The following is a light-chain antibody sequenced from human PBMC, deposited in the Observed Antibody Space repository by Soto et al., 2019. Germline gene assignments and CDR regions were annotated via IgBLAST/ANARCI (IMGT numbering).Light chain of an antibody. V-gene: IGKV3-15*01. CDR3: QQYSTWPLT. CDR1: QSVSST. Sequence: EVVMTQSPATLSVSPGERATLSCRASQSVSSTLAWYQQKPGQAPRLLIYGASTRATGIPARFSGSGSGTEFTLTISSLQSEDFAVYCCQQYSTWPLTFGGGTKVEIK. J-gene: IGKJ4*01. CDR2: GAS.